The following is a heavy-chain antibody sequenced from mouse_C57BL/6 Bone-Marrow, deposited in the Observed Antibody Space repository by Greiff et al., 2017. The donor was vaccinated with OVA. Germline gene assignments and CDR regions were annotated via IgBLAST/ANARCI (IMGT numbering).Heavy chain of an antibody. CDR3: ARPIAYYSNYPARFAY. CDR1: GYTFTDYA. D-gene: IGHD2-5*01. Sequence: VHLVESGPELVRPGVSVKISCKGSGYTFTDYAMHWVKQSHAKSLEWIGVISTYYGDASYNQKFKDKATMTVDKSSSTAYMELARLTSEDSAVYYCARPIAYYSNYPARFAYWGQGTLVTVSA. CDR2: ISTYYGDA. J-gene: IGHJ3*01. V-gene: IGHV1-67*01.